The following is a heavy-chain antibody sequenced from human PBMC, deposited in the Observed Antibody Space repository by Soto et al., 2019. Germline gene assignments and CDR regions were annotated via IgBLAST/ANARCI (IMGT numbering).Heavy chain of an antibody. V-gene: IGHV4-30-4*01. J-gene: IGHJ5*02. D-gene: IGHD2-15*01. Sequence: NPSETLSLTCTVSGASINSGDYYWSWIRQPPXKGLEWIGYIYYSGSTYYNPSLKSRVTISVDTSKNQFSLKLSSVTAADTAVYYCAGFSEVAAAEINWFDPWGQGTLVTVSS. CDR2: IYYSGST. CDR1: GASINSGDYY. CDR3: AGFSEVAAAEINWFDP.